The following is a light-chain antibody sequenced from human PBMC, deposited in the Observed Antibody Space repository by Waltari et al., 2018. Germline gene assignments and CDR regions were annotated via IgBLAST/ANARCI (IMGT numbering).Light chain of an antibody. J-gene: IGLJ3*02. CDR2: DVS. Sequence: QSALTQPASVSGSPGQSITISCPGTSSDVGGYKYVPWYQQHPGKAPKLLIYDVSKRPSGVSNRFSGSKSGNTASLTISGLQAEDEADYYCSSYTSSSTPWVFGGGTKLTVL. CDR1: SSDVGGYKY. CDR3: SSYTSSSTPWV. V-gene: IGLV2-14*01.